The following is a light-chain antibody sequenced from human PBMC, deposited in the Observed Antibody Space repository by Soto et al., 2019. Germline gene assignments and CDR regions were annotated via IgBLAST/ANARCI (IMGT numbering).Light chain of an antibody. V-gene: IGLV1-44*01. J-gene: IGLJ3*02. CDR1: RSNVGRNS. CDR2: SHD. Sequence: QSVVTQPPSASQTPGQRATISCSGSRSNVGRNSVSWYQHVPGTAPKLLIYSHDQRPSGVPDRISSSRSGTAASLAISGLRSEDEAFYYCAACDDSLSALVFGGGTKLTVL. CDR3: AACDDSLSALV.